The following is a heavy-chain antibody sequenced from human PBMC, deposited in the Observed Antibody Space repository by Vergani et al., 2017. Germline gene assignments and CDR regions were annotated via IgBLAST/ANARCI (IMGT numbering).Heavy chain of an antibody. CDR1: GGTFSSYA. CDR2: IIPILGTA. D-gene: IGHD3-10*01. CDR3: ARGDGDGSGVYYMDV. Sequence: QVQLVQSGAEVKKPGSSVKVSCKASGGTFSSYALSWVRQAPGQGLEGMGGIIPILGTANYAQKFQGRVTITADESTSTACMELSSLRSEETAVYHCARGDGDGSGVYYMDVWGKGTTVTVSS. J-gene: IGHJ6*03. V-gene: IGHV1-69*01.